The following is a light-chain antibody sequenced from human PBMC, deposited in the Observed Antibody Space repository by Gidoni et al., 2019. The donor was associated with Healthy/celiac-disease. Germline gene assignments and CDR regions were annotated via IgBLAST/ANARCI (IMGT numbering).Light chain of an antibody. J-gene: IGLJ2*01. CDR2: DVS. CDR1: SSDVGGYNY. CDR3: SSYTSSSTLV. Sequence: QSALIQPASVSGSPGQSIHISCTGTSSDVGGYNYVSWHQQHPGKAPKLMIYDVSNRPSGVSKRFSGSKSGNTASLTISGLQAEDEADYYCSSYTSSSTLVFGGGTKLTVL. V-gene: IGLV2-14*03.